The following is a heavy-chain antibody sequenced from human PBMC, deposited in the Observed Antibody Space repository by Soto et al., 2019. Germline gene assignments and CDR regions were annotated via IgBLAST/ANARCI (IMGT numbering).Heavy chain of an antibody. V-gene: IGHV1-18*01. J-gene: IGHJ4*02. CDR1: GYIFTSTG. CDR3: ARDLEGSWSYYTDF. Sequence: QVPLVQSGAEAKKPGASVKVSCKASGYIFTSTGISWVRQAPGQGPEWMGWISGFNGKTNYAQKFQGRVTMTTDTSTTTAYMEVRSLTSDDTAVYYCARDLEGSWSYYTDFWGQGTLVTVSS. D-gene: IGHD3-10*01. CDR2: ISGFNGKT.